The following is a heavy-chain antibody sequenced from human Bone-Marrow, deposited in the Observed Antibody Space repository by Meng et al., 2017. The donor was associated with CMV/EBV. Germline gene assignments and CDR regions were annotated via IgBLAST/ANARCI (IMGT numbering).Heavy chain of an antibody. D-gene: IGHD3-3*01. CDR2: INHSGST. CDR1: GFTVSSNY. V-gene: IGHV4-34*01. CDR3: ARASGGRVTIFGVVILPNYFDY. J-gene: IGHJ4*02. Sequence: ESLKISCAASGFTVSSNYMSWVRQAPGKGLEWIGEINHSGSTNYNPSLKSRVTISVDTSKNQFSLKLSSVTAADTAVYYCARASGGRVTIFGVVILPNYFDYWGQGTLVTVSS.